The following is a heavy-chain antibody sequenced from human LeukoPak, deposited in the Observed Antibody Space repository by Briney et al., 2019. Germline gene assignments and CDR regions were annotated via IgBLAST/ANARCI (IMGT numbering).Heavy chain of an antibody. D-gene: IGHD6-13*01. CDR3: SIRIAASDFDY. J-gene: IGHJ4*02. CDR2: IFGDGGT. V-gene: IGHV3-53*01. Sequence: PGGSLRLSCAASGFTSRNNYMSWVRQAPGKGLEWVSVIFGDGGTSYADSVRGRFTISRDNSKNTLYLQMNSLRAEDTAVYYCSIRIAASDFDYWGQGTLVTVSS. CDR1: GFTSRNNY.